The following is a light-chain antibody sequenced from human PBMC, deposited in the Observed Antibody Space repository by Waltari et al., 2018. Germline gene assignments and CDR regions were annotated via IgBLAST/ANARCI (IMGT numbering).Light chain of an antibody. V-gene: IGLV1-40*01. Sequence: QSVLTQPPSVSGAPGQRVTIPCTGSSSNIGAGTAVHWYQQLPGTAPKLLIYGNSNRPSGVPDRFSGSKSGTSASLAITGLQAEDEADYYCQSYDSSLSGSVFGGGTKLTVL. CDR2: GNS. J-gene: IGLJ3*02. CDR1: SSNIGAGTA. CDR3: QSYDSSLSGSV.